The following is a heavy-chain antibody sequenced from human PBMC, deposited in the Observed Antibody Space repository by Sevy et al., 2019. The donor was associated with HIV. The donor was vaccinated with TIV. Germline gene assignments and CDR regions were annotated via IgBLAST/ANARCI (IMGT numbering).Heavy chain of an antibody. D-gene: IGHD3-22*01. CDR3: ARGGYYYDNAAYYAFDS. CDR1: GFTFSAYA. J-gene: IGHJ4*02. CDR2: IWSDGAYQ. Sequence: GGSLRLSCTTSGFTFSAYAMHWVRQAPGKGLEWVAIIWSDGAYQYHGDSVKGRFTISRDNSKNTLYLQMNGLRVEDTAEYYCARGGYYYDNAAYYAFDSWGQGTLVTVSS. V-gene: IGHV3-33*01.